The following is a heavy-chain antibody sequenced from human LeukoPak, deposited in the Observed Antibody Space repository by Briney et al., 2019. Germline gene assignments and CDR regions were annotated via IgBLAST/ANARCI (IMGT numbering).Heavy chain of an antibody. CDR2: INAGNGNT. V-gene: IGHV1-3*01. CDR1: GYTFTSYA. CDR3: AREGGYYYGSGSYYNWFDP. Sequence: GASVKVSCKASGYTFTSYAMHWVRQAPGQRLEWMGWINAGNGNTKYSQKFQGRVTITRDTSASTAYMELSSLRSEDTAVYYCAREGGYYYGSGSYYNWFDPWGQGTLVTVSS. J-gene: IGHJ5*02. D-gene: IGHD3-10*01.